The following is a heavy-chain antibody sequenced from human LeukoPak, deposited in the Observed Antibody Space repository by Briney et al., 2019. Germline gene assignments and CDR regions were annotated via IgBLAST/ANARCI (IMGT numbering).Heavy chain of an antibody. CDR2: FDGNGPNT. CDR3: AKPRTTGLGWAQFDY. Sequence: PGGSLRLSCAASGFTFSSFAMTWVRQAPGKGLEWVSGFDGNGPNTYYADSVKGRWTISRDNSRNTLYLEMNSLRPEDTAIYYCAKPRTTGLGWAQFDYLGQGSLVTVSS. D-gene: IGHD2-8*02. J-gene: IGHJ4*02. V-gene: IGHV3-23*01. CDR1: GFTFSSFA.